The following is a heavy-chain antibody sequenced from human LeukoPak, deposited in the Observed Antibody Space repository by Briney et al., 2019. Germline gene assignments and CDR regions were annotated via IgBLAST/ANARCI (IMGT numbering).Heavy chain of an antibody. CDR2: ISSSSSSYI. Sequence: PGGSLRLSCAASGFTFSSYSMNWVRQAPGKGLEWVSPISSSSSSYIYYADSVKGRFTVSRDNAKNSLYLQMNSLRAEDTAVYYCARDTRTTYYYGSGSYYYYYGMDVWGKGTTVTVSS. D-gene: IGHD3-10*01. CDR3: ARDTRTTYYYGSGSYYYYYGMDV. J-gene: IGHJ6*04. V-gene: IGHV3-21*01. CDR1: GFTFSSYS.